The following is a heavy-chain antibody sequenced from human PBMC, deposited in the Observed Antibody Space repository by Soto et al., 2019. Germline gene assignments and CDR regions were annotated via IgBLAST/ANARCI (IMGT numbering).Heavy chain of an antibody. D-gene: IGHD1-7*01. CDR3: ARVFGTIYYYGMDV. CDR2: TYYRSKWYN. CDR1: GDRVSSNSAA. V-gene: IGHV6-1*01. Sequence: SQTLSLTCXISGDRVSSNSAAWNWIRQSPSRGLEWLGRTYYRSKWYNDYAVSVKSRITINPDTSKNQFSLQLNSVTPEDTAVYYCARVFGTIYYYGMDVWGQGTTVTVSS. J-gene: IGHJ6*02.